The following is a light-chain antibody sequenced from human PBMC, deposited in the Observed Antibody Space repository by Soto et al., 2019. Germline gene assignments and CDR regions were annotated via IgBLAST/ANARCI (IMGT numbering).Light chain of an antibody. J-gene: IGKJ3*01. CDR2: GAS. CDR1: QSLDTYT. CDR3: QQYAESPLT. Sequence: EIVLTQSPVTVSLSPGPKATLSCRASQSLDTYTLAWYQQKPGQAPRLLIYGASTRAAAIPDRFIGSGSGTDFALTISRLEPEDFAVYYCQQYAESPLTFGPGTKVDI. V-gene: IGKV3-20*01.